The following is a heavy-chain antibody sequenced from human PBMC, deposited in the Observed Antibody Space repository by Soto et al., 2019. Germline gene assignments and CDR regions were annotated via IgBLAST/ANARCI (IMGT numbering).Heavy chain of an antibody. D-gene: IGHD5-12*01. CDR2: IYYSGST. V-gene: IGHV4-59*08. CDR3: ARWNIVATRFDP. Sequence: SETLSLTCTVSGGSISSYYWSWIRQPPGKGLEWIGYIYYSGSTNYNPSLKSRVTISVDTSKNQFSLKLSSVTAADTAVYYCARWNIVATRFDPWGQGTLVTVSS. CDR1: GGSISSYY. J-gene: IGHJ5*02.